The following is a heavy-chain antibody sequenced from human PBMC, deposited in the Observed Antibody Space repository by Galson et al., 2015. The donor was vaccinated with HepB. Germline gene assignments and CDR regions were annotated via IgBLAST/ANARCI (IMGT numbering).Heavy chain of an antibody. CDR3: ATNSGSNSEGN. V-gene: IGHV3-48*02. D-gene: IGHD1-26*01. J-gene: IGHJ4*02. Sequence: SLRLSCAASGLTFNAYSMNWVRQAPGKGLEWVSYISYDAKDVYYAESVKARFTITRDNAKNSIYLQMNSLRDEDMAIYYCATNSGSNSEGNWGLGTLVTVSS. CDR1: GLTFNAYS. CDR2: ISYDAKDV.